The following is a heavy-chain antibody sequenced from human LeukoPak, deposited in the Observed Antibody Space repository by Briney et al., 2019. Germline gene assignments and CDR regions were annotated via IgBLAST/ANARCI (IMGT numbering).Heavy chain of an antibody. CDR3: VKDLSGSYAFDY. V-gene: IGHV3-64D*06. J-gene: IGHJ4*02. CDR2: ISHDGGRT. CDR1: GFIFSSYA. Sequence: GRSLRLSCAASGFIFSSYAMHWVRQAPGKGLEFVSAISHDGGRTRYADSVKGRFTISRDNSKNTLYLQMSSLRAEDTAMYYCVKDLSGSYAFDYWGQGTLVTVSS. D-gene: IGHD1-26*01.